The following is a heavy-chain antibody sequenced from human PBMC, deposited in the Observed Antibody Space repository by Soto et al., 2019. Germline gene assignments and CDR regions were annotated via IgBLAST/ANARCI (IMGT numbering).Heavy chain of an antibody. CDR2: ISYDGSNK. Sequence: QVQLVESGGGVVQPGRSLRLSCAASGFTFSSYGMHWVRQAPGKGLEWVAVISYDGSNKYYADSVKGRFTISRDNSKNTLYLQMNSLRAEDTAVYYCAKELRPERAVGMDVWGQGTTVTVSS. CDR3: AKELRPERAVGMDV. D-gene: IGHD4-4*01. V-gene: IGHV3-30*18. J-gene: IGHJ6*02. CDR1: GFTFSSYG.